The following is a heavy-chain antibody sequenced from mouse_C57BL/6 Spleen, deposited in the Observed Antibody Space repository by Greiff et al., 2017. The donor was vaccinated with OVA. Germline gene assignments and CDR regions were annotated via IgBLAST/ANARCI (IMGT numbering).Heavy chain of an antibody. V-gene: IGHV5-17*01. J-gene: IGHJ4*01. CDR3: ASSSYCSNSYAMDY. D-gene: IGHD2-5*01. CDR2: ISSGSSTI. CDR1: GFTFSDYG. Sequence: EVKLVESGGGLVKPGGSLKLSCAASGFTFSDYGMHWVRQAPEKGLEWVAYISSGSSTIYYADTVKGRFTISRDNAKNTLFLQMTRLRSEDTAMYYCASSSYCSNSYAMDYWGQGTSVTFSS.